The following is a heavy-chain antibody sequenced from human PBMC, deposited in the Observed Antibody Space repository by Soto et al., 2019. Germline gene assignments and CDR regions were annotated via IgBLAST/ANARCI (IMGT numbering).Heavy chain of an antibody. D-gene: IGHD1-1*01. V-gene: IGHV3-30-3*01. J-gene: IGHJ4*02. CDR1: GFTFSSYA. CDR3: ARDLTSRGALDY. Sequence: QVQLVESGGGVVQPGRSLRLSCAASGFTFSSYAMHWVRQAPGKGLEWVAVISYDGSNKYYADSVKGRFTISRDNSKNTLYLQMNSLRAEDTAVYYCARDLTSRGALDYWGQGTLVTVSS. CDR2: ISYDGSNK.